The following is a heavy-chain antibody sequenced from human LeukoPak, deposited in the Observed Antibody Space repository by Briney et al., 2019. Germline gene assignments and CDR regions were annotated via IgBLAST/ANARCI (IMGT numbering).Heavy chain of an antibody. CDR3: AKDILFAVAGTSWFDP. CDR2: ISWNSGSI. V-gene: IGHV3-9*01. D-gene: IGHD6-19*01. CDR1: GFTFDDYA. J-gene: IGHJ5*02. Sequence: GGSLRLSCAASGFTFDDYAMHWVRQAPGKGLEWVSGISWNSGSIGYADSVKGRFTISRDNAKNSLYLQMNSLRAEDTASYYCAKDILFAVAGTSWFDPWGQGTLVTVSS.